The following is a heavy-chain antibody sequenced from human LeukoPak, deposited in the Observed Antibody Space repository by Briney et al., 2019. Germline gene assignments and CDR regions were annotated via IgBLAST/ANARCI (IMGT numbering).Heavy chain of an antibody. CDR3: AREVVAAGGTWDY. J-gene: IGHJ4*02. Sequence: SETLSLTCSVSGDSISGYYWSWIRQPAGKGLEWIGRIYTSGSTNYNPSLKSRVTMSVDTSKNQFSLKLSSVTAADTAVYYCAREVVAAGGTWDYWGQGTLVPLSS. CDR1: GDSISGYY. D-gene: IGHD6-13*01. V-gene: IGHV4-4*07. CDR2: IYTSGST.